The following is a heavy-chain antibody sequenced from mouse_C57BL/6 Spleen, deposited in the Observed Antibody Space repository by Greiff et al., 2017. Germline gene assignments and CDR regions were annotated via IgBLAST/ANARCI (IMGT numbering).Heavy chain of an antibody. CDR3: ARGELYDGYYDDAMDY. D-gene: IGHD2-3*01. V-gene: IGHV1-7*01. CDR2: INPSSGYT. Sequence: QVHVKQSGAELAKPGASVKLSCKASGYTFTSYWMPWVKQRPGQGLEWIGYINPSSGYTKYNQKFKDKATLTADKSSSTAYMQLSSLTYEDSAVYYCARGELYDGYYDDAMDYWGQGTSVTVAS. J-gene: IGHJ4*01. CDR1: GYTFTSYW.